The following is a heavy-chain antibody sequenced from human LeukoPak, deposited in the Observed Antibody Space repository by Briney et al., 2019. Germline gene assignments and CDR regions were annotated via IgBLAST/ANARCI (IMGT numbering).Heavy chain of an antibody. V-gene: IGHV3-30*18. D-gene: IGHD6-19*01. CDR3: AKDPSSGWYAGYYFYY. CDR2: ISYDGSNK. Sequence: GGSLRLSCAASGFTFSSYGMHWVRQAPGKGLEWVAVISYDGSNKYYADSVKGRFTISRDNSKNTLYLQMNSLRAEDTAVYYCAKDPSSGWYAGYYFYYWGQGTLVTVSS. CDR1: GFTFSSYG. J-gene: IGHJ4*02.